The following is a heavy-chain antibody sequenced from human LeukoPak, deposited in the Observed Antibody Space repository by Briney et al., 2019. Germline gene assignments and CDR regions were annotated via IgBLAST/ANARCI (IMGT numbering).Heavy chain of an antibody. D-gene: IGHD4-17*01. Sequence: PGGSLRLSCAASGFSISNYAMSWVRQAPGKGLEWVADISSNGGDTYYADSVKGRFTISRDNSKNTLYLQMNSLRAEDTAVYYCARAAIEYGDYVPDYWGQGTLVTVSS. CDR2: ISSNGGDT. J-gene: IGHJ4*02. V-gene: IGHV3-23*01. CDR3: ARAAIEYGDYVPDY. CDR1: GFSISNYA.